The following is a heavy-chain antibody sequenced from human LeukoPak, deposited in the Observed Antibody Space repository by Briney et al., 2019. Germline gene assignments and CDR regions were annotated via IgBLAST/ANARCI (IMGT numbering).Heavy chain of an antibody. CDR2: ISWNSHSI. CDR1: GFTVSSNY. Sequence: GGSLRLSCAASGFTVSSNYMSWVRQAPGKGLEWVSGISWNSHSIAHAASVKGRFTISRDNAKNSLYLQMNSLKAEDTAFYYCARKDGKVGTRPFDYWGQGILVTVPS. D-gene: IGHD1-26*01. CDR3: ARKDGKVGTRPFDY. J-gene: IGHJ4*02. V-gene: IGHV3-9*01.